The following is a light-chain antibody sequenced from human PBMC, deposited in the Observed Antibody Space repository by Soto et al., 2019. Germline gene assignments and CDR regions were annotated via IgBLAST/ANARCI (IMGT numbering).Light chain of an antibody. CDR3: IAYTGSSTSYV. Sequence: QSALTQPASVSGSPGQSITISCIGTSSDIGSYTHVAWYQQFPGKRPKLTIFEVSGRPSGVSSRFSGSKSGNTASLTISGLQAEDEADYYCIAYTGSSTSYVFGSGTELTVL. CDR2: EVS. CDR1: SSDIGSYTH. V-gene: IGLV2-14*01. J-gene: IGLJ1*01.